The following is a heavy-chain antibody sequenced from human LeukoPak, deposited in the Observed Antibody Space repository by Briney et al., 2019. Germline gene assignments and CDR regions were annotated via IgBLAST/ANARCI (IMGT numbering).Heavy chain of an antibody. V-gene: IGHV3-7*03. CDR1: GFTFSSYS. D-gene: IGHD2-15*01. CDR2: IMEDGSEK. Sequence: PGGSLRLSCAASGFTFSSYSMNWVRQAPGKGLEWVANIMEDGSEKYYVDSVKGRFTISRDNAKNSLYLQMNSLRAEDTAVYYCAREFVVAATGYYYYGMDVWGQGTTVTVSS. CDR3: AREFVVAATGYYYYGMDV. J-gene: IGHJ6*02.